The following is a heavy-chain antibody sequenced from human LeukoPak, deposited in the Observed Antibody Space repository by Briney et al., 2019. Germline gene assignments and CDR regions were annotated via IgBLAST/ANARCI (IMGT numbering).Heavy chain of an antibody. CDR1: GGSISSSGYY. CDR3: ATNSWPKWYFDL. Sequence: SETLSLTCTFSGGSISSSGYYWGWIRQPPGKGLEWIGSIYYSGSTFYSPSLKSRVTISLDTAKNQFSLKLTSVTAADTAVYYCATNSWPKWYFDLWGRGTLVTVSS. D-gene: IGHD6-13*01. J-gene: IGHJ2*01. CDR2: IYYSGST. V-gene: IGHV4-39*01.